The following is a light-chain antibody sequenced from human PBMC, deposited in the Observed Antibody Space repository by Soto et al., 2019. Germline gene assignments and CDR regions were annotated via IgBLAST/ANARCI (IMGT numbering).Light chain of an antibody. Sequence: EILLTQSPGTLSLSPGERATLSCRASQSVSSSYLAWYQQKPGQAPRLLIYNASRRATGIPDRFSGSGSGTDFTLTISRLEPEDFAVYYCQQYGSSRTFGQGTRVEIK. V-gene: IGKV3-20*01. CDR1: QSVSSSY. CDR3: QQYGSSRT. J-gene: IGKJ1*01. CDR2: NAS.